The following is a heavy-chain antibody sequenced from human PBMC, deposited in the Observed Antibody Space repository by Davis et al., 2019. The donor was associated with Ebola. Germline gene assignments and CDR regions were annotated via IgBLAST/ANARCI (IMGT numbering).Heavy chain of an antibody. CDR3: ARASPTVTYYYYGMDV. J-gene: IGHJ6*02. Sequence: SETLSLTCALYGGSFSGYYCRWLRQPPGKGLEWLGEINHSGSTNYNPSLKSRVTISVDTSKNQFSLKLSSVTAADTAVYYCARASPTVTYYYYGMDVWGQGTTVTVSS. CDR1: GGSFSGYY. V-gene: IGHV4-34*01. CDR2: INHSGST. D-gene: IGHD4-11*01.